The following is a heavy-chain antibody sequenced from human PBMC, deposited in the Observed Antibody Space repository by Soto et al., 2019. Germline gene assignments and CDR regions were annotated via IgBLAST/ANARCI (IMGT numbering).Heavy chain of an antibody. CDR1: GYTFTSYA. CDR2: INAGNGNT. J-gene: IGHJ6*03. D-gene: IGHD3-3*01. CDR3: ARGRPRSYDFWSGRYYMDV. V-gene: IGHV1-3*01. Sequence: GASLKVSCKASGYTFTSYAMHWVRQAPGQRLEWMGWINAGNGNTKYSQEFQGRVTITRDTSASTAYMELSSLRSEDTAVYYCARGRPRSYDFWSGRYYMDVWGKGTTVTVSS.